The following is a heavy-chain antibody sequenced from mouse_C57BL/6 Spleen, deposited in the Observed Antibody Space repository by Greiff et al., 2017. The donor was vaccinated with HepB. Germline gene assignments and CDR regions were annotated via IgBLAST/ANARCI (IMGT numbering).Heavy chain of an antibody. CDR1: GYTFTSYW. D-gene: IGHD1-1*01. CDR3: AIEITTVVGGPFDV. J-gene: IGHJ1*03. CDR2: IHPSDSDT. Sequence: QVQLQQPGAELVKPGASVKVSCKASGYTFTSYWMHWVKQRPGQGLEWIGRIHPSDSDTNYNQKFKGKATLTVDKSSSTAYMQLGSLTSEDSAVYYCAIEITTVVGGPFDVWGTGTTVTVSS. V-gene: IGHV1-74*01.